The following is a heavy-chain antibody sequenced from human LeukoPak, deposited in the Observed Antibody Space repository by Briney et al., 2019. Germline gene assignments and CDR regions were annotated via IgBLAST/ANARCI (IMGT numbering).Heavy chain of an antibody. J-gene: IGHJ3*02. Sequence: GASVKVSCKASGGTFSSYAISWVRQAPGQGLEWMGGIIPIFGTANYAQKFQGRVTITADKSTSTAYMELSSLRSEDTAVYYCARPTMIVVVITPDAFDIWGQGTMVTVSS. CDR2: IIPIFGTA. D-gene: IGHD3-22*01. V-gene: IGHV1-69*06. CDR3: ARPTMIVVVITPDAFDI. CDR1: GGTFSSYA.